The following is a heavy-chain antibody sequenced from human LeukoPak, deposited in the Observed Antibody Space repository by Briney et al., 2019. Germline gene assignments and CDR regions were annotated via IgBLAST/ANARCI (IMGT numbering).Heavy chain of an antibody. CDR1: GFTFSSYA. Sequence: PGGSLRLSCAASGFTFSSYAMHWVRQAPGKGLEYVSAISSNGGSTCYANSVKGRFTISRDNSKNTLYLQMGSLRAEDMAVYYCAKDTTAAYGFDYWGQGTLVTVSS. D-gene: IGHD6-13*01. CDR2: ISSNGGST. J-gene: IGHJ4*02. CDR3: AKDTTAAYGFDY. V-gene: IGHV3-64*01.